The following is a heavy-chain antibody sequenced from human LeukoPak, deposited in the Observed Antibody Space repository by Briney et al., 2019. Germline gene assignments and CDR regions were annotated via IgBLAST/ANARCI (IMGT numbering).Heavy chain of an antibody. J-gene: IGHJ3*02. Sequence: ASVKVSCKASGYTFTSYGINWVRQAPGQGLEWMGWIGAYNGNTNYTQKLQGRVTMTTDTSTSTAYMELRSLRSDDTAVYYCASLKNYYDSSGYLVTDAFDIWGQGTMVTVSS. CDR3: ASLKNYYDSSGYLVTDAFDI. D-gene: IGHD3-22*01. V-gene: IGHV1-18*01. CDR1: GYTFTSYG. CDR2: IGAYNGNT.